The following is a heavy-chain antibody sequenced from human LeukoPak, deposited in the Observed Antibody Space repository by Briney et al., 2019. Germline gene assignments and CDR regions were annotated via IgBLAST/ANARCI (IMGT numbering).Heavy chain of an antibody. V-gene: IGHV3-11*04. D-gene: IGHD3-3*01. CDR1: GFTSSDYY. CDR2: ISSSGSTI. J-gene: IGHJ6*03. CDR3: ASGWSGYYNYYYYMDV. Sequence: GGSLRLSCAASGFTSSDYYMSWLRQAPGKGLEWVSYISSSGSTIYYADSVKGRFTISRDNAKNSLYLQMNSLRAEDTAVYYCASGWSGYYNYYYYMDVWGKGTTVTVSS.